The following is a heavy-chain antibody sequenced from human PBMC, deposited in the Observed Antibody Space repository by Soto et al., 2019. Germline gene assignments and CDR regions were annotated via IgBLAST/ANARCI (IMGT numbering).Heavy chain of an antibody. CDR3: ARGHVGRQWLPY. D-gene: IGHD6-19*01. V-gene: IGHV4-34*01. J-gene: IGHJ4*02. CDR1: GGSFSGYY. CDR2: INHSGST. Sequence: PSETLSLTCAVYGGSFSGYYWSWIRQPPGKGLEWIGEINHSGSTNYNPSLKSRVTISVDTSKNQFSLKLSSVTAADTAVYYCARGHVGRQWLPYWGQGTLVTVSS.